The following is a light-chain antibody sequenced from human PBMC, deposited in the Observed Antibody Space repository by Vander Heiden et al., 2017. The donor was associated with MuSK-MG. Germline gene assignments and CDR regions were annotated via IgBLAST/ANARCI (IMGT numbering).Light chain of an antibody. Sequence: DIQMTQSPSTLSASVGDRVTITCRASQSISSWLAWYQQKPGKAPKLLIYKASSLESGVPSRFSGSGSGTEFTLTIRSLQPDDFATYYCQQYNSYSAYTFGQWTKLEIK. V-gene: IGKV1-5*03. CDR1: QSISSW. CDR2: KAS. J-gene: IGKJ2*01. CDR3: QQYNSYSAYT.